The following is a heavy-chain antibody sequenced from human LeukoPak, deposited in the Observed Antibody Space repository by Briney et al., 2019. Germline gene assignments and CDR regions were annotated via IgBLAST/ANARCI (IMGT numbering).Heavy chain of an antibody. J-gene: IGHJ4*02. Sequence: PGGSLRLSCEGSGFTFDDYAMHWVRQAPGKGLEWVSGISWKSGTINYADSVKGRFTISRDNAKNSLYLQMSNLKFGDTALYYCVKGYCNSATCPFDYWGQGTLVTVSS. CDR1: GFTFDDYA. CDR3: VKGYCNSATCPFDY. CDR2: ISWKSGTI. D-gene: IGHD2-2*01. V-gene: IGHV3-9*01.